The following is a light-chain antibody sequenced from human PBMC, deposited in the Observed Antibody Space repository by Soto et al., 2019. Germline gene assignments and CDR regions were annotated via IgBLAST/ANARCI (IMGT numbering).Light chain of an antibody. J-gene: IGKJ2*01. CDR2: GAS. Sequence: EIMLTQSPGTLSLSPGERATLSCRASQSVSSSSLAWYQQKPGQAPRLLMYGASNRATGIPDRFSGSGSGTDFTLTISRLEPEDFAVYYCQQYGSSPPYTFGQGTKLEIK. V-gene: IGKV3-20*01. CDR3: QQYGSSPPYT. CDR1: QSVSSSS.